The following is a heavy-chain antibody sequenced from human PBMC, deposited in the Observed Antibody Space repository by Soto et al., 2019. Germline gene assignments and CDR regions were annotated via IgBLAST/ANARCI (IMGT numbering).Heavy chain of an antibody. V-gene: IGHV3-23*01. CDR1: GFTFSSYA. CDR2: ISGSGGST. J-gene: IGHJ4*02. CDR3: ANYRIGGPQRYCSGGSCYLY. D-gene: IGHD2-15*01. Sequence: PGGALRLFCAASGFTFSSYAMSWVRQAPGKGLEWVSAISGSGGSTYYADSVKGRFTISRDNSKNTLYLQMNSLRAEDTAVYYFANYRIGGPQRYCSGGSCYLYWGQGTLVTVSS.